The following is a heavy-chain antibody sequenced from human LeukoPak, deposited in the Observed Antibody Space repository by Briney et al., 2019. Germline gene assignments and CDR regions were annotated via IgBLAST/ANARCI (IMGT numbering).Heavy chain of an antibody. CDR3: ARGPQTWGAMVTPNDY. CDR2: ISYDGSNK. J-gene: IGHJ4*02. CDR1: GFTFSSYA. V-gene: IGHV3-30-3*01. D-gene: IGHD5-18*01. Sequence: GGSLRLSCAASGFTFSSYAMHWVRQAPGKGLEWVAVISYDGSNKYYADSVKGRFTISRDNSKNTLYLQMNSLRAEDTAVYYCARGPQTWGAMVTPNDYWGQGTLVTVSS.